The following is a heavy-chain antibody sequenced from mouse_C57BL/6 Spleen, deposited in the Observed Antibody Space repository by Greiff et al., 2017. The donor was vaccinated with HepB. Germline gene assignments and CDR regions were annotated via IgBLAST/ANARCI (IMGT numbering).Heavy chain of an antibody. D-gene: IGHD1-1*01. CDR2: ISDGGSYT. V-gene: IGHV5-4*03. Sequence: DVMLVESGGGLVKPGGSLKLSCAASGFTFSSYAMSWVRQTPEKRLEWVATISDGGSYTYYPDNVKGRFTISRDNAKNNLYLQMSHLKSEDTAMYYCASDWHYGSSYYFDYWGQGTTLTVSS. CDR1: GFTFSSYA. CDR3: ASDWHYGSSYYFDY. J-gene: IGHJ2*01.